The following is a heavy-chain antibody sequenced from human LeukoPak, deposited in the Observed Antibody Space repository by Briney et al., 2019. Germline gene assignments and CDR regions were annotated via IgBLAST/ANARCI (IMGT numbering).Heavy chain of an antibody. D-gene: IGHD5-12*01. CDR2: IIPILGIA. J-gene: IGHJ4*02. CDR1: GYTFTGYY. Sequence: SLKVSCKAAGYTFTGYYMHWVRQAPGQGLEWMGRIIPILGIANYAQKFQGRVTITADKSTSTAYMELSSLRSEDTAVYYCATNTAGYSWGQGTLVTVSS. V-gene: IGHV1-69*02. CDR3: ATNTAGYS.